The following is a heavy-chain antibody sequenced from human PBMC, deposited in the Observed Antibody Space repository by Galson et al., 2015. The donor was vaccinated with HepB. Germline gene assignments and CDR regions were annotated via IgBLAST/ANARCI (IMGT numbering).Heavy chain of an antibody. Sequence: TLSLTCNVSGGAISPYYWSWIRQPPGKGLERIGYIYYSGSTNYNPSLKSRVSISVDTSKNQVSLKLSSVAAADTAVYYCARGGWYGSYYYGMDVWGQGTTVIVSS. D-gene: IGHD6-19*01. J-gene: IGHJ6*02. CDR3: ARGGWYGSYYYGMDV. V-gene: IGHV4-59*08. CDR1: GGAISPYY. CDR2: IYYSGST.